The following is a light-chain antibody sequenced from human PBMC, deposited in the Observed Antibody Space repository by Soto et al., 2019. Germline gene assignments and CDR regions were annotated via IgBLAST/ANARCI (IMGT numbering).Light chain of an antibody. V-gene: IGLV1-40*01. Sequence: QSVLTQPPSVSVAPGQRVTISCTGSTSDIGAGFDVHWYQQLPGKAPKLLIYGNTNRPSGVPDRFSGSKSGTSAPLAITGLQAEDEADYYCQSYDSSLSGNYVFGTGTKVTVL. CDR2: GNT. CDR3: QSYDSSLSGNYV. J-gene: IGLJ1*01. CDR1: TSDIGAGFD.